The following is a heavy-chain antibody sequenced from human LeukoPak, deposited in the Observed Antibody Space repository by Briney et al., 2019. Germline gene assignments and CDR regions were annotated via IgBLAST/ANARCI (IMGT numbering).Heavy chain of an antibody. CDR3: ARDRREYSGNYFDY. CDR1: GFTVSSNY. D-gene: IGHD1-26*01. V-gene: IGHV3-53*01. J-gene: IGHJ4*02. Sequence: PGGSLRLSCAASGFTVSSNYMSWVRQAPGKGLEWVSVIYIGGSTYYADSVKGRFTISRDNSENTLYLQMNSLRAEDTAVYYCARDRREYSGNYFDYWGQGTLVTVSS. CDR2: IYIGGST.